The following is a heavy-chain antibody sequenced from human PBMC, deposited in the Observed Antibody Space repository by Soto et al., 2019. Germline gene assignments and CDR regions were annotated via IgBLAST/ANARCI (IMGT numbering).Heavy chain of an antibody. Sequence: GGSLRLSCAASGFTFSSYGMHWVRQAPGKGLEWVAVIWYDGSNKYYADSVKGRFTISRDNSKNTLYLQMNSLRAEDTAVYYCARVMVRGVIIVPYYYGMDVWGQGTTVTVSS. J-gene: IGHJ6*02. D-gene: IGHD3-10*01. CDR2: IWYDGSNK. CDR1: GFTFSSYG. CDR3: ARVMVRGVIIVPYYYGMDV. V-gene: IGHV3-33*01.